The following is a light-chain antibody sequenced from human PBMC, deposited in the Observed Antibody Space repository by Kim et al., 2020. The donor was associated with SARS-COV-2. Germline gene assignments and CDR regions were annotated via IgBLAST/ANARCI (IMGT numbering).Light chain of an antibody. CDR2: AVS. Sequence: DIQMTQSPSTLSASVGDTVTITCRASQSITSGLAWYQQKPGKAPKLLIYAVSSLDSGVPSRFSGSGSGTQFTPTISSLQPDDFATYYCQQHNGYFGGGTKVDIK. J-gene: IGKJ4*01. CDR1: QSITSG. CDR3: QQHNGY. V-gene: IGKV1-5*01.